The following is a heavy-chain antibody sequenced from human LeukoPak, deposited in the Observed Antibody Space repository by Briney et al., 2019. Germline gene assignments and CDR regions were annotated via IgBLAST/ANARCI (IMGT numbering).Heavy chain of an antibody. CDR2: INQSGDT. D-gene: IGHD4-23*01. Sequence: PSETLSLTCTVNSGTLSGYYWTWIRQSSGKGLEYIGEINQSGDTNYNPSLKSRITISVDASKNQFSLKLNSVTAADTAVYYCTRDSSSDFRGNSGYDWGQGTLVTVSS. CDR1: SGTLSGYY. CDR3: TRDSSSDFRGNSGYD. J-gene: IGHJ4*02. V-gene: IGHV4-34*01.